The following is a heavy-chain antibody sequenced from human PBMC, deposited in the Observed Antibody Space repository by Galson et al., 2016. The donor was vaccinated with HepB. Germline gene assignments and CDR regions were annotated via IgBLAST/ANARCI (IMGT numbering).Heavy chain of an antibody. D-gene: IGHD3-3*01. CDR2: ISSSSETI. Sequence: SLRLSCAASGDSLTTWSMSWVRLAPGKGLEWLAYISSSSETIYYADSVKGRLSIARDNAKNSLYLHMTSLRVEDTALYYCARGTEGTYYRTSGYLGYFGSWGQGARVIV. CDR1: GDSLTTWS. CDR3: ARGTEGTYYRTSGYLGYFGS. V-gene: IGHV3-48*01. J-gene: IGHJ4*02.